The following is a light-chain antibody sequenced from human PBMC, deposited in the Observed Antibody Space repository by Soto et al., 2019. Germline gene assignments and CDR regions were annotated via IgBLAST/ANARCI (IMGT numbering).Light chain of an antibody. Sequence: EIVVTHSPATLSVSPGERATLSCRASQPVSSNLAWYQQKPGQAPRPLIYGPSTRATGIPARFSGSGSGTEFTLTISSLQSEDFAIDYCQQYGNLPFTFGPGTKVDI. CDR2: GPS. CDR1: QPVSSN. J-gene: IGKJ3*01. V-gene: IGKV3-15*01. CDR3: QQYGNLPFT.